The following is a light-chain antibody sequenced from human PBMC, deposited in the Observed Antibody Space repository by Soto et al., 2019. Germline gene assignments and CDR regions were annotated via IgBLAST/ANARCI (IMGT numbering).Light chain of an antibody. Sequence: DIQMTQSPSTLSASVGDRVTITCRARHNISSSLAWYQQKPGKAPKLLIYKASSLEGGVPSRFSGGGSGTEFPLTISSLQHDDFATYYCQQYNTPWTFGQGTKVEV. CDR3: QQYNTPWT. CDR2: KAS. V-gene: IGKV1-5*03. J-gene: IGKJ1*01. CDR1: HNISSS.